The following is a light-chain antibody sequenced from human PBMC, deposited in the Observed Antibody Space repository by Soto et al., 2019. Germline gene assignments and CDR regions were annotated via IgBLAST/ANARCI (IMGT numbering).Light chain of an antibody. V-gene: IGKV3-15*01. CDR1: QSVRSN. CDR3: QQYGSSPLT. J-gene: IGKJ4*01. Sequence: EIVMTQSPATLSVSPGERATLSCRASQSVRSNLAWYQQRPGQAPRLLIYGASTRATGLPARFSGSGSGTEFTLTISSLQSEDFAVYYCQQYGSSPLTFGGGTKVDIK. CDR2: GAS.